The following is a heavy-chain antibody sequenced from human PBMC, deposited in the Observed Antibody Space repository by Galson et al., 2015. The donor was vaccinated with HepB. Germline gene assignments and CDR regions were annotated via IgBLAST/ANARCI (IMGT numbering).Heavy chain of an antibody. CDR1: GSTFTSYG. CDR3: ARVAYDYYDSSGYYPLDSYYFDY. Sequence: SVKVSCKASGSTFTSYGISWVRQAPGQGLEWMGWISAYNGNTNYAQKLQGRVTMTTDTSTSTAYMELRSLRSDDTAVYYCARVAYDYYDSSGYYPLDSYYFDYWGQGTLVTVSS. D-gene: IGHD3-22*01. V-gene: IGHV1-18*01. CDR2: ISAYNGNT. J-gene: IGHJ4*02.